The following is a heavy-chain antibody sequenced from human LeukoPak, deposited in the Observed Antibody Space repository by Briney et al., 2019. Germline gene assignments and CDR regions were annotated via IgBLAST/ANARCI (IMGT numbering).Heavy chain of an antibody. J-gene: IGHJ4*02. CDR2: IWYDGSNK. CDR3: ARGVGWFGESHFDY. V-gene: IGHV3-33*01. CDR1: GFTFSSYG. D-gene: IGHD3-10*01. Sequence: PGGSLRLSYAASGFTFSSYGMHWVRQAPGKGLEWVAVIWYDGSNKYYADSVKGRFTISRDNSKNTLYLQMNSLRAEDTAVYYCARGVGWFGESHFDYWGQGTLVTVSS.